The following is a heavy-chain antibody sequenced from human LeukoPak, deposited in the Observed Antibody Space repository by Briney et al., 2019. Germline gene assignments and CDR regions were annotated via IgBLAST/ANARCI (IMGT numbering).Heavy chain of an antibody. V-gene: IGHV3-21*01. CDR2: ISSSSSYI. Sequence: GGSLRLSCAASGFTFSSYSMNWVRQAPGKGLEWVSSISSSSSYIYYADSVKGRFTISRDNAKNSLYLQMNSLRAEDTAVYYCAGALYGSGSQYYFDYWGQGTLVTVSS. CDR1: GFTFSSYS. D-gene: IGHD3-10*01. CDR3: AGALYGSGSQYYFDY. J-gene: IGHJ4*02.